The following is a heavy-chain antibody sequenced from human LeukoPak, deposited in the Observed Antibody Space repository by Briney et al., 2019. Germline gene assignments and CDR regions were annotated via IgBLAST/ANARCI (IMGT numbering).Heavy chain of an antibody. J-gene: IGHJ3*02. CDR1: GYTFTGYY. CDR2: INPNSGGT. V-gene: IGHV1-2*02. CDR3: ARRGYSSGSDAFDI. D-gene: IGHD6-19*01. Sequence: ASVKVSCKASGYTFTGYYMHWVRQAPGQGLEWMGWINPNSGGTNYAQKFQGRVTMTRDTSISTAYMELSRLRSDDTAVYYCARRGYSSGSDAFDIWGQGTMVTVSS.